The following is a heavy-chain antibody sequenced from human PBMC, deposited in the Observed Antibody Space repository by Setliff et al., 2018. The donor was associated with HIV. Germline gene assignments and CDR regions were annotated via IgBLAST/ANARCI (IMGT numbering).Heavy chain of an antibody. CDR3: ARDPRTDSSYAWFDS. CDR1: GFSFKDCA. J-gene: IGHJ5*01. V-gene: IGHV3-9*01. Sequence: GGSLRLSCVASGFSFKDCAMHWVRLAPGKGLEWVSGIRWDIGTKQYAASVRGRFTISRDNAKNTLFLQMTSLRAEDTALYFCARDPRTDSSYAWFDSWGQGTLVTVSS. D-gene: IGHD6-6*01. CDR2: IRWDIGTK.